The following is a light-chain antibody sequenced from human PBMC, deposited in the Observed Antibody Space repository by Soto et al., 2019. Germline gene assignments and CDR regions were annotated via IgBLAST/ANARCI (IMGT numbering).Light chain of an antibody. J-gene: IGKJ4*01. V-gene: IGKV3-15*01. CDR2: GVS. CDR1: QLFSSN. CDR3: QQYNNWPLT. Sequence: EMVMMQSPATLSVSPGESVTLSCRASQLFSSNLAWYQHKPGQAPRLLIYGVSTRDTGVPDRFSGSASGTEFTLTISSLQSEDFAVYYCQQYNNWPLTFGRGTKVVIK.